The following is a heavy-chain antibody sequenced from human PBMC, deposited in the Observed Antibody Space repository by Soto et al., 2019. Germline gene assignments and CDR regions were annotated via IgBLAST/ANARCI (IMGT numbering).Heavy chain of an antibody. CDR2: IYSGGST. J-gene: IGHJ5*02. V-gene: IGHV3-53*01. D-gene: IGHD2-15*01. Sequence: PGGSLRLSCAASGFTVSSNYMSWVRQAPGKGLEWVSVIYSGGSTYYADSVKGRFTISRDNSKNTLYLQMNSLRAEDTAVYYCARIVVVAATSWFDPWGQGTLVTVSS. CDR1: GFTVSSNY. CDR3: ARIVVVAATSWFDP.